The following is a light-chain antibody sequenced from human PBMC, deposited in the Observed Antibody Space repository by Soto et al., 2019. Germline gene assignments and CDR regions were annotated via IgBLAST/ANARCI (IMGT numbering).Light chain of an antibody. CDR1: QSVSSSY. CDR3: QQYGSSLYT. CDR2: DAS. V-gene: IGKV3-20*01. Sequence: EIVLTQSPGTLSLSPGERATLSCRASQSVSSSYLAWYQQKPGQAPRLLIYDASSRATGIPDRFSGSGSGTDFTLTIRRLEPEDFAVYYCQQYGSSLYTFGQGTKLDIK. J-gene: IGKJ2*01.